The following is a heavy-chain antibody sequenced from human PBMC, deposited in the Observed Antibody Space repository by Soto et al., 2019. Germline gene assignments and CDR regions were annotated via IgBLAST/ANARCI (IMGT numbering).Heavy chain of an antibody. CDR3: ARDILSVGPRANEAFDV. J-gene: IGHJ3*01. D-gene: IGHD2-8*02. CDR2: INPDNGNT. Sequence: QVQLVQSGAEVRKPGASGNISCRASGFSFRDNLINWVRQAPGHSLEWMGWINPDNGNTRYSQTFKGRVTISRHSSASIAYVEVNDLPSEDTAVYYCARDILSVGPRANEAFDVWGQGTMVTVSS. CDR1: GFSFRDNL. V-gene: IGHV1-3*01.